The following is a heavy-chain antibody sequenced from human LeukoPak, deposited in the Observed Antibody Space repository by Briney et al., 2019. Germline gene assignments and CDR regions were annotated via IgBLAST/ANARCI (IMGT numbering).Heavy chain of an antibody. J-gene: IGHJ6*02. Sequence: SEALSLTCTVSGGSTGTRSYYWGWIRQPPGKGLEWIGSFYYSGSTYRNPSLKSRVTISVDTSKNQFSLMLSSVTAADTAVYYCATHPRITYDSSGYYSYYYGMDVWGQGTTVTVSS. CDR1: GGSTGTRSYY. CDR2: FYYSGST. CDR3: ATHPRITYDSSGYYSYYYGMDV. D-gene: IGHD3-22*01. V-gene: IGHV4-39*01.